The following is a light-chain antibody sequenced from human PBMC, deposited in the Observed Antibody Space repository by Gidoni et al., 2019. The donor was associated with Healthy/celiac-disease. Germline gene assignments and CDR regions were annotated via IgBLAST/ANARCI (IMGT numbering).Light chain of an antibody. CDR1: QSISSY. Sequence: DIQMTQSPSSLSASVGDRVTITCRASQSISSYLNWYQQKPGKATKLLLYAASSLQSGVPSRFSGSGSATDVTLTISSLQPEDFATYYCQQSYSTPRTFGQGTKVEIK. CDR2: AAS. CDR3: QQSYSTPRT. V-gene: IGKV1-39*01. J-gene: IGKJ1*01.